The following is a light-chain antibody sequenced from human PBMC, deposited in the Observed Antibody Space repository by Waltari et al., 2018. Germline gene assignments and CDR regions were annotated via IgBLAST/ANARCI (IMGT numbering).Light chain of an antibody. CDR2: DAS. Sequence: IVLTQSPATLSLSPGERATLSCRASQSVSSYLAWYQQKPGQAPRLLIYDASNRATGIPARFSGSGSGTDFTLTISNLEPEDFAVYYCQQRNILITFGQGTRLEIK. J-gene: IGKJ5*01. CDR3: QQRNILIT. V-gene: IGKV3-11*01. CDR1: QSVSSY.